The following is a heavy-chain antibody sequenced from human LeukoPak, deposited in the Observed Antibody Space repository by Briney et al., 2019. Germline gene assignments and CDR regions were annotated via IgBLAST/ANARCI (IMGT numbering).Heavy chain of an antibody. CDR3: AKDPRQDYYVLRGAFDY. J-gene: IGHJ4*02. D-gene: IGHD3-10*02. V-gene: IGHV3-74*01. CDR1: RFTFSTYW. Sequence: GGSLRLSCAASRFTFSTYWMHWVRQAPGKGLVWVSRINSDGSSTGYADSVKGRFTISRDNSKNTLYLQMNSLRAEDTAVYYCAKDPRQDYYVLRGAFDYWGQGTLVTVSS. CDR2: INSDGSST.